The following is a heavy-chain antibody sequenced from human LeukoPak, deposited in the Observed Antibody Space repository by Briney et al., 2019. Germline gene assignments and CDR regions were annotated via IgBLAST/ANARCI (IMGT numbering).Heavy chain of an antibody. CDR3: ARSPSSFDA. CDR2: ISSRGDTI. V-gene: IGHV3-48*01. Sequence: GGSLRLSCTASAFTFGDYTMSWVRQAPGKGLEWVSSISSRGDTIDYADSVKGRFTISRDNAKNSLYLQMNSLRAEDTAVYYCARSPSSFDAWGQGALVTVSS. J-gene: IGHJ5*02. D-gene: IGHD3-16*02. CDR1: AFTFGDYT.